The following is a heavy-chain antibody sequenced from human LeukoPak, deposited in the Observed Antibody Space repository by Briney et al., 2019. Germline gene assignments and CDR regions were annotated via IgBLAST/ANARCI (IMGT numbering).Heavy chain of an antibody. CDR2: IIPIFGTA. V-gene: IGHV1-69*13. D-gene: IGHD3-22*01. Sequence: GASVKVSCKASGGTFSSYAISWVRQAPGQGLEWMGGIIPIFGTANYAQKFQGRVTITADESTSTAYMELSSLRSEDTAVYYCAKVNYDSSGYPPSAFDIWGQGTMVTVSS. J-gene: IGHJ3*02. CDR1: GGTFSSYA. CDR3: AKVNYDSSGYPPSAFDI.